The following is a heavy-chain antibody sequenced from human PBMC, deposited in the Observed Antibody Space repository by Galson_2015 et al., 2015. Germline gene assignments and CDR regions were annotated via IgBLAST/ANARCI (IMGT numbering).Heavy chain of an antibody. CDR2: INHSGST. CDR3: ARGVFLNHCSGGSCYSTRQRNNWFDP. V-gene: IGHV4-34*01. CDR1: GGSFSGYY. Sequence: LSLTCAVYGGSFSGYYWSWIRQPPGKGLEWIGEINHSGSTNYNPSLKSRVTISVDTSKNQFSLKLSSVTAADTAVYYCARGVFLNHCSGGSCYSTRQRNNWFDPWGQGTLVTVSS. D-gene: IGHD2-15*01. J-gene: IGHJ5*02.